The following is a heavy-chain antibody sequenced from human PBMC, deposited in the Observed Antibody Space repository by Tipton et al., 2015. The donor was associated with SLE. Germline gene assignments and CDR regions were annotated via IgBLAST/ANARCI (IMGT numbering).Heavy chain of an antibody. V-gene: IGHV4-34*01. J-gene: IGHJ4*02. Sequence: TLSLTCAVYGGSFSGYYWSWIRQPPGKGLEWIGEINHSGSTNYNPSLKSRVTISLDTSKNQFSLKLSSVTAADTAVYYCARDPDWNYSDYWGQGTLVTVSS. CDR3: ARDPDWNYSDY. CDR2: INHSGST. D-gene: IGHD1-1*01. CDR1: GGSFSGYY.